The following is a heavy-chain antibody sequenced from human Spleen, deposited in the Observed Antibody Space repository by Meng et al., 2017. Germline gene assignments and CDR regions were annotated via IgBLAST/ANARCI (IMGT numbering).Heavy chain of an antibody. CDR1: GFTFSSYA. CDR2: ISYDGSNK. CDR3: AREAGKNWVLYYFDY. J-gene: IGHJ4*02. Sequence: GESLKISCAASGFTFSSYAMHWVRQAPGKGLEWVAVISYDGSNKYYADSAKGRFTISRDNSKNTLYLQMNSLRAEDTAVYYCAREAGKNWVLYYFDYWGQGTLVTVSS. D-gene: IGHD7-27*01. V-gene: IGHV3-30*04.